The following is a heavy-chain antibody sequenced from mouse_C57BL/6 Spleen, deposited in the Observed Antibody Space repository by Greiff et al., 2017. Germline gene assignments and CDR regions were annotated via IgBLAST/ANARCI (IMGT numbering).Heavy chain of an antibody. J-gene: IGHJ3*01. CDR2: IWSGGST. CDR3: ARGPAY. Sequence: QVQLQQSGPGLVQPSQSLSITCTVSGFSLTSYGVHWVRQSPGKGLEWLGVIWSGGSTDYNAAFISRLSISKDNSKSPVFFKMNSLQADDTAIDYCARGPAYWGQGTLVTVSA. V-gene: IGHV2-2*01. CDR1: GFSLTSYG.